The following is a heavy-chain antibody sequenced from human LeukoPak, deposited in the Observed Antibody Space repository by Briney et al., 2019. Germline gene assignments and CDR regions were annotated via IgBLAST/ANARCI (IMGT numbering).Heavy chain of an antibody. CDR1: GFTFSNYG. CDR2: IWYDGSNK. Sequence: PGGSLRLSCAASGFTFSNYGMHWVRQAPGKGLEWVAVIWYDGSNKYYADSVKGRFTISRDNSKNTLYLQMNSLGAEDTAVYYCARDLSYSWDYWGQGTLVTVSS. D-gene: IGHD2-15*01. CDR3: ARDLSYSWDY. V-gene: IGHV3-33*01. J-gene: IGHJ4*02.